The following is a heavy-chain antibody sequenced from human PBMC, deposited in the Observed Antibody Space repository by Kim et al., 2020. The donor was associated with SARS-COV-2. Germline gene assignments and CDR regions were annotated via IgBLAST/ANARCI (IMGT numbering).Heavy chain of an antibody. Sequence: GGSLRLSCAASGFTFSSYAMHWVRQAPGKGLEWVAVISYDGSNKYYADSVKGRFTISRDNSKNTLYLQMNSLRAEDTAVYYCARLDTAMVSPDYWGQGTLVTVSS. CDR3: ARLDTAMVSPDY. D-gene: IGHD5-18*01. CDR2: ISYDGSNK. V-gene: IGHV3-30*04. CDR1: GFTFSSYA. J-gene: IGHJ4*02.